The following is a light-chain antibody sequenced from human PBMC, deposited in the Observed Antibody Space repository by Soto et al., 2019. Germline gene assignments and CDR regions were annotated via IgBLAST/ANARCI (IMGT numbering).Light chain of an antibody. CDR2: GNN. CDR3: QSYDSSLSVVV. Sequence: VVTQPPSVSGAPGQRVTISCTGNSSNIGAGYDVHWYQQLPGTAPKLLIYGNNNRPSGVPDRFSGSKSGTSASLAITGLQAEDEADYYCQSYDSSLSVVVFGGGTKLTVL. V-gene: IGLV1-40*01. J-gene: IGLJ2*01. CDR1: SSNIGAGYD.